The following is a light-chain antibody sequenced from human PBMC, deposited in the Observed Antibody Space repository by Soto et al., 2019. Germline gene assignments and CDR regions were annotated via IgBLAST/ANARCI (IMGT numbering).Light chain of an antibody. J-gene: IGKJ1*01. CDR1: QSLLHSNGYNY. V-gene: IGKV2-28*01. Sequence: DIVMTQSPLSLPVTPGEPASISCRSSQSLLHSNGYNYLHWYLQKPGQSPQLLIYLGSNRASGVPDRFSGSGSGTDLTLKISRVEAEDVGVYYCMQALQTPSTFGQGTKVDIK. CDR2: LGS. CDR3: MQALQTPST.